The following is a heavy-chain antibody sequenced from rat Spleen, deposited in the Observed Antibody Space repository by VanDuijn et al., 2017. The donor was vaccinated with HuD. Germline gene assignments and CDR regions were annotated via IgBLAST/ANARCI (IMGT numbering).Heavy chain of an antibody. CDR2: IRNKANGYTT. D-gene: IGHD1-1*01. Sequence: EVKLLESGGGLVQPGGSMRLSCAASGFTFTDFYMNWIRQPAGKAPEWLGFIRNKANGYTTEYNPSVKGRFTISRDNTQNMLYLQMNTLRPEDTATYYCARWCHTPYWYFDFWGPGTMVTVSS. V-gene: IGHV7-7*01. CDR3: ARWCHTPYWYFDF. J-gene: IGHJ1*01. CDR1: GFTFTDFY.